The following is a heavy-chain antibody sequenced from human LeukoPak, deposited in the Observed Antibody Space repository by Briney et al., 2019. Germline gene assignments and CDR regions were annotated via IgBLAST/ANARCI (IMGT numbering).Heavy chain of an antibody. D-gene: IGHD5-24*01. CDR1: GFTFTNAW. V-gene: IGHV3-15*01. Sequence: GGSLRLSCAASGFTFTNAWMSWVRQAPGKGLEWVGRIKDKADGGTTDYAAPVKGRFTISRDDSKNTLYLQMNSLKSEDTAVYYCSKGMATMDYGGQGTLVTVSS. J-gene: IGHJ4*02. CDR2: IKDKADGGTT. CDR3: SKGMATMDY.